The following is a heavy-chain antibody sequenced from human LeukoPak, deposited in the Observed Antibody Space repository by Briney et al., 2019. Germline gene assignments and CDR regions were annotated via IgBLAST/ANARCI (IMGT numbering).Heavy chain of an antibody. J-gene: IGHJ5*02. Sequence: SETLSLTCTVSGGSISSSSYYWGWIRQPPGKGLEWIGSIYYSGSTYYNPSLKSRVTISVDTSKNQFSLKLSSVTAADTAVYYCARQVRQLVVWFDPWGQGTLVTVSS. V-gene: IGHV4-39*07. CDR3: ARQVRQLVVWFDP. CDR1: GGSISSSSYY. D-gene: IGHD6-6*01. CDR2: IYYSGST.